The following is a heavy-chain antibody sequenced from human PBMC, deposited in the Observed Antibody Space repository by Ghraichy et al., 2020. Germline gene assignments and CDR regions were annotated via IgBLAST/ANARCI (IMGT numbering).Heavy chain of an antibody. CDR1: GFIFSSYW. D-gene: IGHD3-22*01. V-gene: IGHV3-7*01. J-gene: IGHJ4*02. Sequence: GGSLRLSCAASGFIFSSYWMSWVRQAPGKGLEWVANIRQDGSEKYYVDSVKGRFTISRDNAKNSLYLQMNSLRAEDTAVYHCAIGARYHDNGDNYAKFDYWGQGTLVTVSS. CDR2: IRQDGSEK. CDR3: AIGARYHDNGDNYAKFDY.